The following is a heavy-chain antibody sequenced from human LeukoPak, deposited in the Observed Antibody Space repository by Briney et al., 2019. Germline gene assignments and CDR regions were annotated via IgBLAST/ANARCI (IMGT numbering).Heavy chain of an antibody. D-gene: IGHD3-22*01. J-gene: IGHJ4*02. Sequence: PGGSLRLSCAASGFTFSSYAMSWVRQAPGKGLEWVSAISGSGGRTYYADSVKGRFTISRDNSKNTLYLQMNSLRAEDTAVYYCARRAGDYSHPYDYWGQGILVTVSS. CDR3: ARRAGDYSHPYDY. V-gene: IGHV3-23*01. CDR1: GFTFSSYA. CDR2: ISGSGGRT.